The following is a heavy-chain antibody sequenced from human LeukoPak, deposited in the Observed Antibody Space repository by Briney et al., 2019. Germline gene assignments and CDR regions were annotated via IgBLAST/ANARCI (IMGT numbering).Heavy chain of an antibody. Sequence: PSETLSLTCTVSSGSISSSSNYWGWIRRPPGKGLEWIGSIYYSGSTYYNPSLKSRVTISVDTSKNQFSLKLSSVTAADTAVYYCARPIRFRVVMEGWFDPWGQGTLVTVSS. V-gene: IGHV4-39*01. CDR3: ARPIRFRVVMEGWFDP. CDR2: IYYSGST. J-gene: IGHJ5*02. CDR1: SGSISSSSNY. D-gene: IGHD3-3*01.